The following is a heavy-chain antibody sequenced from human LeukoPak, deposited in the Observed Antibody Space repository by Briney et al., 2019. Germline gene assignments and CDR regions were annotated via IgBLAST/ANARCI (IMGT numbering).Heavy chain of an antibody. J-gene: IGHJ5*02. CDR1: GYTFTSYG. D-gene: IGHD6-13*01. CDR2: ISAYNGNT. V-gene: IGHV1-18*01. CDR3: ARARYSSSWYVWLEP. Sequence: ASVKVSRTASGYTFTSYGISWVRQAPGQGLEWMGWISAYNGNTNYAQKLQGRVTMTTDTSTSTAYMELRSLRSDDTAVYYCARARYSSSWYVWLEPWGQGTLVTVSS.